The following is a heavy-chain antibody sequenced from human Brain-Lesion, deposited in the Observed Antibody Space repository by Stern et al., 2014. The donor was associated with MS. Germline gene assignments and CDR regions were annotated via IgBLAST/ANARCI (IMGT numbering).Heavy chain of an antibody. J-gene: IGHJ5*02. D-gene: IGHD2-15*01. CDR1: GGSVSSTSYA. Sequence: QVQLQESGPGLVKPSETLSLTCTVAGGSVSSTSYAWAWIRQPPGKGLEWVGTIYYSGNTYYSPSLKSRLTISLDPPKNHFSLRLRSVTAADTAVYYCAGEEDIRYCSGGSCTGNWFDPWGQGTLVTVS. V-gene: IGHV4-39*02. CDR2: IYYSGNT. CDR3: AGEEDIRYCSGGSCTGNWFDP.